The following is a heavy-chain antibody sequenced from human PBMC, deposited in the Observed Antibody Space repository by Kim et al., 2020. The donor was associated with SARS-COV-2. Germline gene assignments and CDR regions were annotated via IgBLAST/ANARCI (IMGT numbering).Heavy chain of an antibody. CDR2: IYYSGST. CDR1: GGSISSGDYY. J-gene: IGHJ5*02. Sequence: SETLSLTCTVSGGSISSGDYYWSWIRQPPGKGLEWIGYIYYSGSTYYNPSLKSRVTISVDTSKNQFSLKLSSVTAADTAVYYCARAPTDIVVVPAANWFDPWGQGTLVTVSS. V-gene: IGHV4-30-4*01. D-gene: IGHD2-2*01. CDR3: ARAPTDIVVVPAANWFDP.